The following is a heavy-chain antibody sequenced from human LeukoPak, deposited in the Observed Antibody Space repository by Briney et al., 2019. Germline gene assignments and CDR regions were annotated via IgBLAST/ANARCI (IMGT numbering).Heavy chain of an antibody. V-gene: IGHV6-1*01. Sequence: SQTLSLTCAISGDSVSSNSAAWTWIRQSPSRGLEWLGRTYYRSKWYNDYAVSVKSRITVNPDTSKNQFSLQLNSVTPEDTAVYYCTRARDAFTRKSVFDIWGQGTMVTVSS. CDR3: TRARDAFTRKSVFDI. CDR2: TYYRSKWYN. CDR1: GDSVSSNSAA. J-gene: IGHJ3*02. D-gene: IGHD3-16*01.